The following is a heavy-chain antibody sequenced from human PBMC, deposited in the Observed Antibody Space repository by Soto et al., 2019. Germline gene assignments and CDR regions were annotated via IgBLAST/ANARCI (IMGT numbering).Heavy chain of an antibody. Sequence: SVKVSCKASGYTFTSYGISWVRQAPGQGLEWMGWISAYNGNTNYAQKLQGRVTMTTDTSTSTAYMELRSLRSDDTAVYYCARGYYDSSGYYPAEYFQHWGQGTLVNVSS. CDR1: GYTFTSYG. CDR3: ARGYYDSSGYYPAEYFQH. J-gene: IGHJ1*01. CDR2: ISAYNGNT. D-gene: IGHD3-22*01. V-gene: IGHV1-18*01.